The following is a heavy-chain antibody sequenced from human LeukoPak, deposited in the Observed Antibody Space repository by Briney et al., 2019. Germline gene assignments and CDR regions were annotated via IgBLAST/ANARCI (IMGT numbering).Heavy chain of an antibody. Sequence: ASVKVSCKASGYTFTSYGISWVRQAPGQGLEWMGWISAYNGNTNYAQKLQGRVTMTTDTSTSTAYMELRSLRSDDTAVYYCARVSPAGDGYNLVGYFDYWGQGTLVTVSS. J-gene: IGHJ4*02. CDR2: ISAYNGNT. D-gene: IGHD5-24*01. V-gene: IGHV1-18*01. CDR3: ARVSPAGDGYNLVGYFDY. CDR1: GYTFTSYG.